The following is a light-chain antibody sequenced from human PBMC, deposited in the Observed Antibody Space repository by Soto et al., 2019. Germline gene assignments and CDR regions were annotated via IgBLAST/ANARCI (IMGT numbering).Light chain of an antibody. CDR3: SSYTTSSTIV. J-gene: IGLJ1*01. CDR1: SSEVGGFNF. CDR2: DVS. Sequence: QSVLTQPASVSGSPGQSITISCTGTSSEVGGFNFVSWYQQPPGKAPKLLMYDVSHRPSGVSNRFSGSKSGNTASLTISGLHADDEGDYYCSSYTTSSTIVFAPGTHVT. V-gene: IGLV2-14*01.